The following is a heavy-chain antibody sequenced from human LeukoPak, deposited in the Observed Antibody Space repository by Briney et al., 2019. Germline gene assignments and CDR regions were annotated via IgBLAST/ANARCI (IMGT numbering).Heavy chain of an antibody. Sequence: SETLSPTCTVSGGSIDTYYWSWIRQPPGKGLEWIGSIYYSGSTYYNPSLKSRVTISVDTSKNQFSLKLSSVTAADTAVYYCARKSSSWYKGWFDPWGQGTLVTVSS. V-gene: IGHV4-39*07. CDR3: ARKSSSWYKGWFDP. CDR1: GGSIDTYY. CDR2: IYYSGST. J-gene: IGHJ5*02. D-gene: IGHD6-13*01.